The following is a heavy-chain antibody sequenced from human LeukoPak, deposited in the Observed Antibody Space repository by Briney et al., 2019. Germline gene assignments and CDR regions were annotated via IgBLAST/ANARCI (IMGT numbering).Heavy chain of an antibody. CDR1: GYSFTSFA. V-gene: IGHV1-18*01. D-gene: IGHD3-10*01. CDR3: ARWRIITMVRGVIGPGIDY. J-gene: IGHJ4*02. Sequence: GASVKVSCKASGYSFTSFAISWVRQAPGQGLEWMGWINPYNGETNYAQKLQGRVTMTTDTSTSTAYMELRSLRSDDTAVYYCARWRIITMVRGVIGPGIDYWGQGTLVTVSS. CDR2: INPYNGET.